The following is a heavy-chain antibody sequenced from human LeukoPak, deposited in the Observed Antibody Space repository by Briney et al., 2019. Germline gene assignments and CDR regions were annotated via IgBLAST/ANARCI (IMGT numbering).Heavy chain of an antibody. D-gene: IGHD3-22*01. CDR2: IYSSRTT. J-gene: IGHJ3*02. CDR1: GFTVSTYY. Sequence: GGSLRLSCAVSGFTVSTYYMSWVRQAPGKRLEWVSAIYSSRTTYYADSVKGRFTISRDNSKNTLYLQVNTLRVEDTAVYYCAKVRRLGYDSSAYYSIDAFDIWGQGTMVTVSS. V-gene: IGHV3-53*01. CDR3: AKVRRLGYDSSAYYSIDAFDI.